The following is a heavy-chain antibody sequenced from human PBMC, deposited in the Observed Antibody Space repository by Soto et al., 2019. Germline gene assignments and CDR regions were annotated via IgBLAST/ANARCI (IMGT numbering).Heavy chain of an antibody. D-gene: IGHD1-26*01. V-gene: IGHV3-15*07. CDR3: TTDPQNSGSYRGYYYYGMDV. J-gene: IGHJ6*02. CDR1: GFTFSNAW. Sequence: GGSLRLSCAASGFTFSNAWMNWVRQAPGKGLEWVGRIKSKTDGGTTDYAAPVKGRFTISRDDSKNTLYLQMNSLKTEDTAVYYCTTDPQNSGSYRGYYYYGMDVWGQGTTVTVSS. CDR2: IKSKTDGGTT.